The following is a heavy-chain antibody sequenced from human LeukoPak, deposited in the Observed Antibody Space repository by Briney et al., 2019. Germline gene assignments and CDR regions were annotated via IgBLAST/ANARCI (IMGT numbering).Heavy chain of an antibody. D-gene: IGHD6-19*01. J-gene: IGHJ5*02. CDR2: IYHSGST. V-gene: IGHV4-38-2*02. CDR1: GYSISSGYY. CDR3: AREFIAVAGSPNWFDP. Sequence: SETLSLTCTVSGYSISSGYYWGWIRQPPGKGLEWIGSIYHSGSTYYNPSLKSRVTISVDTSKNQFSLKLSSVTAADTAVYYCAREFIAVAGSPNWFDPWGREPWSPSPQ.